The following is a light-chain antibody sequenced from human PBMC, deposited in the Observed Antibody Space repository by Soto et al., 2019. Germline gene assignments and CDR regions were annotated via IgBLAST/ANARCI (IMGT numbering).Light chain of an antibody. CDR1: QSVSSSY. V-gene: IGKV3-20*01. J-gene: IGKJ5*01. CDR2: GAS. CDR3: QQYGSSPPIT. Sequence: EIVMTQSPATLSVSPGERATLSCRASQSVSSSYLAWYQQKPAQAPRLIIYGASSRATGIPDRFSGSGSGTDFTLTISRLEPEDFALYYCQQYGSSPPITFGQGTRLEIK.